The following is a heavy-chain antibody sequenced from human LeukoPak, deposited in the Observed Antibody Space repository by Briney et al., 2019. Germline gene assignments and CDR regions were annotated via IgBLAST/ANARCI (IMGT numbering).Heavy chain of an antibody. J-gene: IGHJ4*02. CDR2: ISSSSSYI. CDR3: ARVQKNYYDSSGYYYRSLDY. Sequence: GGSLRLSCAASGFTFSSYWMNWVRQAPGKGLEWVSSISSSSSYIYYADSVKGRFTISRDNAKNSLYLQMNSLRAEDTAVYYCARVQKNYYDSSGYYYRSLDYWGQGTLVTVSS. V-gene: IGHV3-21*01. D-gene: IGHD3-22*01. CDR1: GFTFSSYW.